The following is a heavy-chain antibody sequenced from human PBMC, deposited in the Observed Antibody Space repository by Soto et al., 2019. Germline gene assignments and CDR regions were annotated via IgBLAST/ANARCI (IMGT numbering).Heavy chain of an antibody. CDR2: IYWDDDK. Sequence: QITLKEAGPPLVKPTQTLTLTCTFSGFSLSTSGVGVGWISQPPGKALEWLALIYWDDDKRYSPSLKSRLTITKDTHKNQVVLTRTNMDPVDTATYFCAHNGGSFYFDYWGQGTLVAVSS. J-gene: IGHJ4*02. D-gene: IGHD1-26*01. CDR1: GFSLSTSGVG. V-gene: IGHV2-5*02. CDR3: AHNGGSFYFDY.